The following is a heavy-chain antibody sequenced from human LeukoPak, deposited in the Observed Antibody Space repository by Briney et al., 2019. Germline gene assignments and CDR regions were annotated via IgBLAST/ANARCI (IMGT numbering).Heavy chain of an antibody. V-gene: IGHV4-30-2*01. J-gene: IGHJ4*02. D-gene: IGHD6-13*01. CDR3: ARSRGSRQQLLTFDY. CDR2: ISHSESA. Sequence: SETLSLTCTVSGGSISSGANYWSWIRQPPGRGLEWIGYISHSESAYYSPSLESRVTISVDTSKNQFSLKLSSVTAADTAVYYCARSRGSRQQLLTFDYWGQGTLVTVSS. CDR1: GGSISSGANY.